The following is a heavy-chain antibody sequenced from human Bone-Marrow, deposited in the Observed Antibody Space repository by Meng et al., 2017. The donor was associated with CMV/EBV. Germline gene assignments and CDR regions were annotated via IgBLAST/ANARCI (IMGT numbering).Heavy chain of an antibody. Sequence: GESLKISCAASGFTFSSYSMNWVRQAPGKGLEWVSGINWNGGSTGYADSVKGRFTISRDNAKNSLYLQMNSLRAEDTALYYCARGAYCGGDCLFYFAFWGPGSLVTVSS. CDR3: ARGAYCGGDCLFYFAF. CDR2: INWNGGST. D-gene: IGHD2-21*01. CDR1: GFTFSSYS. J-gene: IGHJ4*02. V-gene: IGHV3-20*04.